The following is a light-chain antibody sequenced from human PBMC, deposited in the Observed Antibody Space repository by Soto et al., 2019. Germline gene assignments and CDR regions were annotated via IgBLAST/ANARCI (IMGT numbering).Light chain of an antibody. J-gene: IGKJ1*01. V-gene: IGKV3-15*01. CDR3: QQYNNWPWT. CDR2: GAS. CDR1: QSVSSN. Sequence: EVGVTQSPATLSVSPGERATLSCRASQSVSSNLAWYQQEPGQAPRLLIYGASTRATGIPARFSGSGSGTEFTLTISSLQSEDFAVYYCQQYNNWPWTFGQGTKVDIK.